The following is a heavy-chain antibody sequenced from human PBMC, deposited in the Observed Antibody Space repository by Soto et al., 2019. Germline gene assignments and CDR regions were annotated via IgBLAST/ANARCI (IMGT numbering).Heavy chain of an antibody. D-gene: IGHD3-10*01. Sequence: ASVKVSCKASGYTFTSYGISWVRQAPGQGLEWMGWISAYNGNTNYAQKLQGRVTMTTDTSTSTAYMELRSLRSDDTAVYYCARWGFGELFYYYYYGMGVWGPGTTVTVSS. CDR3: ARWGFGELFYYYYYGMGV. J-gene: IGHJ6*02. CDR1: GYTFTSYG. V-gene: IGHV1-18*01. CDR2: ISAYNGNT.